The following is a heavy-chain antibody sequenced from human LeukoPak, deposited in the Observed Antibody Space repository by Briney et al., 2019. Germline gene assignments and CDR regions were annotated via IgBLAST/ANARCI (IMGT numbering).Heavy chain of an antibody. CDR3: AREAKVGGALQY. J-gene: IGHJ4*02. V-gene: IGHV3-74*01. CDR1: GFIFSDYW. D-gene: IGHD1-26*01. Sequence: GGSLRLPCAASGFIFSDYWMHWVSQAPGKERVWVSRINTDGGFTRYADSVQGRFIISRDTAKNTLFLQMNSLRAEDTAVYYCAREAKVGGALQYWGQGILVTVSS. CDR2: INTDGGFT.